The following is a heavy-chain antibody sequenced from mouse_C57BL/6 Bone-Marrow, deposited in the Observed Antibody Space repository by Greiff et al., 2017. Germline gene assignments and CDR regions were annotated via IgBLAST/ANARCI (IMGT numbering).Heavy chain of an antibody. D-gene: IGHD1-1*01. J-gene: IGHJ2*01. V-gene: IGHV5-4*01. CDR2: ISDGGSYT. Sequence: EVQRVESGGGLVKPGGSLKLSCAASGFPLSAYAMSWVRQTPEKRLEWVATISDGGSYTYYPDNVKGRFTISRDNAKNNLYLQMSHLKSEDTAMYYCARDWDYYGSSYDYFDYWGQGTTLTVSS. CDR1: GFPLSAYA. CDR3: ARDWDYYGSSYDYFDY.